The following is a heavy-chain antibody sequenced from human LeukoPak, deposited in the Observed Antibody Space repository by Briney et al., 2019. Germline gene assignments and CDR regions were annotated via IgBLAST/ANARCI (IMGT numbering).Heavy chain of an antibody. Sequence: GSLRLSCAASGFTFSSYEMNWVRQPPGKGLEWIGEINHSGSTNYNPSLKSRVTISVDTSKNQFSLKLSSVTAADTAVYYCASFQLKMATNNNWFDPWGQGALVTVSS. J-gene: IGHJ5*02. CDR1: GFTFSSYE. CDR2: INHSGST. V-gene: IGHV4-34*01. CDR3: ASFQLKMATNNNWFDP. D-gene: IGHD5-24*01.